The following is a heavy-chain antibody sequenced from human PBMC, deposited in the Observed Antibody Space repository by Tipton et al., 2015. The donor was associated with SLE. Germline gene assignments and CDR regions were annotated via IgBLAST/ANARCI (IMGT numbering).Heavy chain of an antibody. CDR3: ARRMGFGYFDRSGYLEDFDY. D-gene: IGHD3-22*01. J-gene: IGHJ4*02. V-gene: IGHV5-51*01. CDR1: GYSFTSYW. Sequence: VQLVQSGAEVKKPGESLKISCKGSGYSFTSYWIGWVRQMPGKGLEWMGIIYPGDSDTRYSPSFQGQVTISADKSISTAYLQWSSLKASDTAMYYCARRMGFGYFDRSGYLEDFDYWGQGTLVTVSS. CDR2: IYPGDSDT.